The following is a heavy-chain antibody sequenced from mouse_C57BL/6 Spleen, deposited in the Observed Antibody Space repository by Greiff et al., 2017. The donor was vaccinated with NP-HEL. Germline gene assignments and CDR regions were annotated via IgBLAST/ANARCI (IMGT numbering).Heavy chain of an antibody. CDR3: AGTPYGNYRFAY. V-gene: IGHV1-72*01. CDR1: GYTFTSYW. CDR2: IDPNSGGT. Sequence: QVQLKESGAELVKPGASVKLSCKASGYTFTSYWMHWVKQRPGRGLEWIGRIDPNSGGTKYNAKFKSKATLTVDKPSSTAYMQRSSLTYYDSAVYYGAGTPYGNYRFAYWGQGTLVTVSA. J-gene: IGHJ3*01. D-gene: IGHD2-1*01.